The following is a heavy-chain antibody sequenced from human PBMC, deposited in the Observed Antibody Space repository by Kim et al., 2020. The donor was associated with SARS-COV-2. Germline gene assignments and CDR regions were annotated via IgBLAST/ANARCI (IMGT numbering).Heavy chain of an antibody. J-gene: IGHJ4*02. Sequence: SETLSLTCGVSGDSISSPNWWTWVRQPPGRGLEWIGEIYHSGSTNYNPSLNSRVTISVDKSSNQFSLTLTSVTAADTAVYFCTRVLWNYRVGPLGYWGQGSLVIVSS. CDR1: GDSISSPNW. CDR3: TRVLWNYRVGPLGY. CDR2: IYHSGST. D-gene: IGHD1-7*01. V-gene: IGHV4-4*02.